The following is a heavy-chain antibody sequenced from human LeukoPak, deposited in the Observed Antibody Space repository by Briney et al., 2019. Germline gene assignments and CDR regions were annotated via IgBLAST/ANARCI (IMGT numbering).Heavy chain of an antibody. CDR1: GYTFTGYY. Sequence: GASVKVSCKASGYTFTGYYMHWVRQAPGQGLEWMGRINPNSGGTNYAQKFQGRVTMTRDTSTTTVYMELSGLRSEDTAVYYCARDIPYEVSFGGLTVMGSFVLDYWGQGTLVTVSS. D-gene: IGHD3-16*02. CDR3: ARDIPYEVSFGGLTVMGSFVLDY. V-gene: IGHV1-2*06. J-gene: IGHJ4*02. CDR2: INPNSGGT.